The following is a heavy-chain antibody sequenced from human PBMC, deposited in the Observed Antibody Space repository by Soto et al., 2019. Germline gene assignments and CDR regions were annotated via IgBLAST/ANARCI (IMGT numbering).Heavy chain of an antibody. V-gene: IGHV4-39*07. Sequence: NPSETLSLTCTVSGGSISSSSYYWGWIRQPPGKGLEWIGSIYYSGSTYYHPSLKSRVTISVDTSKNPFSLKLSSVTAADTAVYYCARDTSCSKASCYGMDGWGQGTTVTV. CDR2: IYYSGST. CDR3: ARDTSCSKASCYGMDG. J-gene: IGHJ6*02. D-gene: IGHD2-2*01. CDR1: GGSISSSSYY.